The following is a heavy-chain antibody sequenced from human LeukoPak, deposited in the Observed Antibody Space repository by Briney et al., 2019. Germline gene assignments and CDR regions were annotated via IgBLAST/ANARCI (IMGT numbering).Heavy chain of an antibody. CDR1: GFSFSSYA. CDR2: ISGSGGST. CDR3: AKTPNHDFWSGYYTTYYFDY. J-gene: IGHJ4*02. Sequence: GGSLRLSCAASGFSFSSYAMSWVRQAPGKGLEWVSAISGSGGSTYYADSVKGRFTISRDNSKNTLYLQMNSLRAEDTAVYYCAKTPNHDFWSGYYTTYYFDYWGQGTLVTVSS. D-gene: IGHD3-3*01. V-gene: IGHV3-23*01.